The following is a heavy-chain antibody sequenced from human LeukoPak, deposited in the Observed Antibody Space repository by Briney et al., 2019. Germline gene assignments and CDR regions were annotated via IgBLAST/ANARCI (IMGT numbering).Heavy chain of an antibody. CDR2: IYTSGST. Sequence: SETLSLTCTVSGGSINSYYWSWIRQPAGKGLEWIGRIYTSGSTNYNPSLKSRVTMSVDTSKNQFSLKLSSVTAADTAVYYCARAPRYCSSTSCYLRFDPWGQGTLVTVSS. V-gene: IGHV4-4*07. CDR1: GGSINSYY. J-gene: IGHJ5*02. D-gene: IGHD2-2*01. CDR3: ARAPRYCSSTSCYLRFDP.